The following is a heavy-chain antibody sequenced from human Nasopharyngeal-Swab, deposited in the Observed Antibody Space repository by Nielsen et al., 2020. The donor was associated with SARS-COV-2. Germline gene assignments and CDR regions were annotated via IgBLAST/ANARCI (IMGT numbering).Heavy chain of an antibody. CDR3: AREVVFLGMDV. V-gene: IGHV1-18*01. CDR2: ISAYNGNT. D-gene: IGHD3-3*01. Sequence: ASVKASCKASGYTFTSYGISWVRQSPGQGLEWMGWISAYNGNTNYAQKLQGRVTITTDTSTSTAYMELRSLRSDDTAVYYCAREVVFLGMDVWGQGTTVTVSS. CDR1: GYTFTSYG. J-gene: IGHJ6*02.